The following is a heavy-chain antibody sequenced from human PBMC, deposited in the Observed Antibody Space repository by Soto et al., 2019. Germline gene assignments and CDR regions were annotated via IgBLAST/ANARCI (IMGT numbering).Heavy chain of an antibody. D-gene: IGHD1-1*01. V-gene: IGHV4-61*01. J-gene: IGHJ3*02. CDR2: MSHSGGT. Sequence: SETLSLTCAVYCGFVSSGSYYWSWIRQPPGKGLEWIGEMSHSGGTHFNPSLKSRVTISVDTSKNQFSLNIYSVTAADTALYYCARVERGTVTTVVDAFDIWGPGTMVTVSS. CDR3: ARVERGTVTTVVDAFDI. CDR1: CGFVSSGSYY.